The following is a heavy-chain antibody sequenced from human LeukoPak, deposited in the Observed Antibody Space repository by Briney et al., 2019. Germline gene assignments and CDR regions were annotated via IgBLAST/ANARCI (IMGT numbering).Heavy chain of an antibody. CDR1: GGPISSYY. CDR2: IYYSGST. CDR3: ARDTRITIFGVVIPPFDY. Sequence: PSETLSLTCTVSGGPISSYYWSRIRQPPGKGLEWIGYIYYSGSTNYNPSLKSRVTISVDTSKNQFSLKLSSVTAADTAVYYCARDTRITIFGVVIPPFDYWGQGTLVTVSS. D-gene: IGHD3-3*01. J-gene: IGHJ4*02. V-gene: IGHV4-59*01.